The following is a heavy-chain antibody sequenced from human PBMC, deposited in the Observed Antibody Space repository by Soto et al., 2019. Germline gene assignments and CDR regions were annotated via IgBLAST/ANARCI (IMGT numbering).Heavy chain of an antibody. Sequence: SETLSLTCTVSGGSISSGGYYWSWIRQHPGKGLEWIGYIYHSGSTYYNPSLKSRVTISVDTSKNQFSLKLSSVTAADMAVYYCARDRSRGVDYWGQGTLVTVSS. D-gene: IGHD3-10*01. CDR1: GGSISSGGYY. J-gene: IGHJ4*02. CDR3: ARDRSRGVDY. V-gene: IGHV4-31*03. CDR2: IYHSGST.